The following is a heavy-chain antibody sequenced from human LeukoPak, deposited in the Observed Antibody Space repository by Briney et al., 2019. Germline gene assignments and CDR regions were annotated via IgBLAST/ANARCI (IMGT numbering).Heavy chain of an antibody. D-gene: IGHD6-13*01. Sequence: GGSLRLSCVASGFTFSGSAMHWVRQAPGKGLEGVAFISYDGSRINYADSVKGRITISRDNSNNTLYLQMNSLRAEDTAVYYCAHICLAGPCIPTVGTSYWGQGTLVTVSP. CDR2: ISYDGSRI. J-gene: IGHJ4*02. CDR3: AHICLAGPCIPTVGTSY. CDR1: GFTFSGSA. V-gene: IGHV3-30*04.